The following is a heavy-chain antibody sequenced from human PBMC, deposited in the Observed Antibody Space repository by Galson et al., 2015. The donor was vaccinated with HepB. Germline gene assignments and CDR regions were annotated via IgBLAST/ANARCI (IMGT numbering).Heavy chain of an antibody. D-gene: IGHD3-16*01. CDR2: IYSGGSK. V-gene: IGHV3-53*01. CDR3: AWGDPFDY. CDR1: GFTVSSNY. Sequence: SLRLSCAASGFTVSSNYMNWVRQAPGKGLEWVSVIYSGGSKYYSDYVKGRFTISRDNSKNKLFLQKNSLIAEDTAVYYCAWGDPFDYWGQGTLVTVSS. J-gene: IGHJ4*02.